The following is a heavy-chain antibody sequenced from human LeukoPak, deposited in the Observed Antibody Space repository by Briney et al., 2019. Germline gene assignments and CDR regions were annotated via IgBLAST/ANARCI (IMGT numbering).Heavy chain of an antibody. V-gene: IGHV3-21*01. CDR2: ISSSGYST. D-gene: IGHD5-24*01. J-gene: IGHJ4*02. CDR1: GFTFSSYS. Sequence: GGSLRLSCAASGFTFSSYSMNWARQAPGKGLEWVSSISSSGYSTYCADSVKGRCTISRDNAKNSLYLQMNSLRAEDTAVYYCVSCHHDDYNSLDYFDYWGQGTLVTVSS. CDR3: VSCHHDDYNSLDYFDY.